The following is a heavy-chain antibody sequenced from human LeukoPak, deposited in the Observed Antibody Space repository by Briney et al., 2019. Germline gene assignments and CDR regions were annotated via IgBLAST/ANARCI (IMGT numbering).Heavy chain of an antibody. CDR3: TTDLSDFVPTLT. D-gene: IGHD2-8*01. CDR1: AFAFSNAW. V-gene: IGHV3-15*01. Sequence: GRSLKLSCAPAAFAFSNAWKTWVRQATGDEQNWVGRIKSETDGGTPDYAAPVKGRFTISRDDPKNTLHLQMNSLKTEDTAVYYCTTDLSDFVPTLTWGQGTLVTVSS. CDR2: IKSETDGGTP. J-gene: IGHJ5*02.